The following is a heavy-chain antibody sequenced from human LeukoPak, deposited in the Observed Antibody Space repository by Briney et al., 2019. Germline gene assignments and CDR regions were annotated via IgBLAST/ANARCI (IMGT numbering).Heavy chain of an antibody. CDR3: TRGLWFSGDAFDI. J-gene: IGHJ3*02. CDR1: GFTFSRFW. D-gene: IGHD1-26*01. V-gene: IGHV3-72*01. Sequence: AGGSLRLSCAASGFTFSRFWMSWVRQAPGKGLEWVGRTRNKPNSYTTEYAASVKGRFTISRDDSKNSLYLQMNSLKTEDTAMYYCTRGLWFSGDAFDIWGQGTMVTVSS. CDR2: TRNKPNSYTT.